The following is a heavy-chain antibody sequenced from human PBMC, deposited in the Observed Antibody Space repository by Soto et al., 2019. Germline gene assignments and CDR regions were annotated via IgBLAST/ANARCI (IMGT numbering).Heavy chain of an antibody. J-gene: IGHJ4*02. CDR1: GFTFSSYG. CDR2: IWYDGSNK. V-gene: IGHV3-33*01. CDR3: ARGYYDSSGDIDY. Sequence: GSLRLSCAASGFTFSSYGMHWVRQAPGKGLEWVAVIWYDGSNKYYADSVKGRFTISRDNSKNTLYLQMNSLRAEDTAVYYCARGYYDSSGDIDYWGQGTLVTVSS. D-gene: IGHD3-22*01.